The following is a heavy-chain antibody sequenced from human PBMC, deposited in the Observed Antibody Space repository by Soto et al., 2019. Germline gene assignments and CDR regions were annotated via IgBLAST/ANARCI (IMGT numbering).Heavy chain of an antibody. Sequence: QVPLVQSGAEVKKPGSSVTVSCKASGGTFSSYAIHWVRQAPGQGLEWMGGIIPMYGPAKYAQRFQGRVTITADESTTTVYMELTSLTPQDTAVYSCARVTSMVRGVIDNWFDPWGHGTLVTVSS. V-gene: IGHV1-69*01. CDR2: IIPMYGPA. D-gene: IGHD3-10*01. J-gene: IGHJ5*02. CDR3: ARVTSMVRGVIDNWFDP. CDR1: GGTFSSYA.